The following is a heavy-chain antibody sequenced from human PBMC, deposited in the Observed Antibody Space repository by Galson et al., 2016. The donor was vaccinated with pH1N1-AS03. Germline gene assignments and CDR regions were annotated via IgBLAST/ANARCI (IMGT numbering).Heavy chain of an antibody. D-gene: IGHD3-22*01. J-gene: IGHJ4*02. V-gene: IGHV4-59*08. CDR1: GGSITTDY. Sequence: ETLSLTCSVSGGSITTDYWNWLRQPPGKGLEWIGYVSHDGNTNYNPSLYSRVTMSVDTSKNQFSLKLNSVSAADTAVYYCARMRVVAASDTSGYYYFDFWGQGALVTVSS. CDR3: ARMRVVAASDTSGYYYFDF. CDR2: VSHDGNT.